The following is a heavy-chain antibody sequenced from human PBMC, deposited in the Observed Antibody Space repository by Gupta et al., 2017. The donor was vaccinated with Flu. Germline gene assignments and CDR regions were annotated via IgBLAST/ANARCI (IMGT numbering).Heavy chain of an antibody. D-gene: IGHD1-26*01. CDR1: GFTFGNYL. V-gene: IGHV3-23*01. J-gene: IGHJ4*02. Sequence: EVQLSESGRSLVRRGVSLRLSCVASGFTFGNYLINGVSQAPGKGLEWVASIRASGGSTYYADSVKGRFTISRDNSKNTLHLEMNSLRADDTAVYYCAKDPCWGEWELLAGPFDYWGQGNLFTVSS. CDR3: AKDPCWGEWELLAGPFDY. CDR2: IRASGGST.